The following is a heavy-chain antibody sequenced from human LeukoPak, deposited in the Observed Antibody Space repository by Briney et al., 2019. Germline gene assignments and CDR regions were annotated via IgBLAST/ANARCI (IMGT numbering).Heavy chain of an antibody. J-gene: IGHJ4*02. V-gene: IGHV1-69*04. CDR3: ARWGYYDSSGNSSDY. D-gene: IGHD3-22*01. Sequence: SVKVSCKASGGTFSSYAISWVRQAPGQGLEWMGRIIPIFGVATYAQKFQGRVTITADNSTSTAYIELSSLRSVCTAVYYCARWGYYDSSGNSSDYWGQGTLGTVSP. CDR1: GGTFSSYA. CDR2: IIPIFGVA.